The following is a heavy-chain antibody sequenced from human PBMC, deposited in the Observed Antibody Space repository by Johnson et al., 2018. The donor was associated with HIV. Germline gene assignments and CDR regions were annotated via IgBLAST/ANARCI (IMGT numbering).Heavy chain of an antibody. CDR3: ARASPNYYDSSGYFPLDAFDI. V-gene: IGHV3-11*04. J-gene: IGHJ3*02. D-gene: IGHD3-22*01. Sequence: VQLVESGGGLVKPGGSLRLSCAASGFTFSDYYMSWIRQAPGKGLEWVSHISSRSGPISYSDSVKGRFTISRDNAKNSLYLQRNSLRAEDTAVYYCARASPNYYDSSGYFPLDAFDIWGQGTMVTVSS. CDR2: ISSRSGPI. CDR1: GFTFSDYY.